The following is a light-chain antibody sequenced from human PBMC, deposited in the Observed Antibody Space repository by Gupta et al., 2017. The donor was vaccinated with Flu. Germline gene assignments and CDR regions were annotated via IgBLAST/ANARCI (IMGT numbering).Light chain of an antibody. CDR2: FGC. V-gene: IGKV2-28*01. CDR1: QGRRDSNGYKS. CDR3: RQGLPCPPT. J-gene: IGKJ4*01. Sequence: VTPGEPAYIVGRSSQGRRDSNGYKSLNWHLHEPGQTLQLLLYFGCNSGFAVPDTFSGCDTGIALTLKIIRAEADAVGVYYCRQGLPCPPTFGGGTKVEIK.